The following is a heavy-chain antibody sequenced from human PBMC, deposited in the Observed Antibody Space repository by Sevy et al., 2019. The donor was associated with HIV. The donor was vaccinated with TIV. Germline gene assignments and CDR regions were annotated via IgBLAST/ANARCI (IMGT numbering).Heavy chain of an antibody. D-gene: IGHD2-2*01. Sequence: GGSLRLSCAASGCTFSTYWMSWFRQAPGKGLEWVANINEDGTEKCYVDSVKGRFTMARDNAEKSLYLQMNSLRAEDAAVYYCARDNATVSRRGLRYYYYGTDVWGQGTTVTVSS. CDR2: INEDGTEK. CDR3: ARDNATVSRRGLRYYYYGTDV. CDR1: GCTFSTYW. V-gene: IGHV3-7*01. J-gene: IGHJ6*02.